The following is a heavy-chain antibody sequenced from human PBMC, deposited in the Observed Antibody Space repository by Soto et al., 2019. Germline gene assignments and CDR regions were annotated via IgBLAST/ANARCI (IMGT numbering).Heavy chain of an antibody. V-gene: IGHV1-2*04. J-gene: IGHJ3*02. CDR2: INPNSGGT. D-gene: IGHD3-22*01. Sequence: QLQLVQSGADVKKPGASVKVSCKASGYTFTCYYMHWVRQAPGQGLEWMGWINPNSGGTNYAQKFQGWVTMTRDTSISTAYMELSRLRSDDTAVYYCARVVRHYYDSSGSYAFDICGQVTMVTVSS. CDR1: GYTFTCYY. CDR3: ARVVRHYYDSSGSYAFDI.